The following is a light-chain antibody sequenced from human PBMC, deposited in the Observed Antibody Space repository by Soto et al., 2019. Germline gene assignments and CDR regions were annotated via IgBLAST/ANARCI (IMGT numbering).Light chain of an antibody. Sequence: EIVLTQSPATLSLSPGERATLSCRASQSVSSYLAWYQQKPGQAPRLLIYAASNRATGITARFSGSGSGTDFTLTISSLEPEDFAVYDCQQRSNWPPRTFGGGNTVEIK. J-gene: IGKJ4*01. CDR2: AAS. V-gene: IGKV3-11*01. CDR3: QQRSNWPPRT. CDR1: QSVSSY.